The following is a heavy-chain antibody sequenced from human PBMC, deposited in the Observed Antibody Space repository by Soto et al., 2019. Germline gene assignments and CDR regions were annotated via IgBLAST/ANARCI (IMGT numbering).Heavy chain of an antibody. CDR1: GGSISSSNW. Sequence: QVQLQESGPGLVKPSGTLSLTCAVSGGSISSSNWWSWVRQPPGKGLEWIGEIYHSGSTNYNPSLKIRGTISVDQSKNQCSLKLGSVTAADTAVYYCARTYPITRVRGVITYYYGMDVWGQGTTVTVSS. CDR3: ARTYPITRVRGVITYYYGMDV. J-gene: IGHJ6*02. D-gene: IGHD3-10*01. V-gene: IGHV4-4*02. CDR2: IYHSGST.